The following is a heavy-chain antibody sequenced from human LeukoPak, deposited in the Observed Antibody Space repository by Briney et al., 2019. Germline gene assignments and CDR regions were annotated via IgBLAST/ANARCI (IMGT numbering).Heavy chain of an antibody. CDR2: IKQDGSKK. V-gene: IGHV3-7*04. Sequence: PGGSLRLSCAAPGFTFSNYWMSWVRQAPGKGLEWVANIKQDGSKKYYVDSVKGRFTISRDNAKNSLYLQMDSLRAEDTAVYYCARDAYGSGSHDCWGQGTLVTASS. J-gene: IGHJ4*02. CDR1: GFTFSNYW. CDR3: ARDAYGSGSHDC. D-gene: IGHD3-10*01.